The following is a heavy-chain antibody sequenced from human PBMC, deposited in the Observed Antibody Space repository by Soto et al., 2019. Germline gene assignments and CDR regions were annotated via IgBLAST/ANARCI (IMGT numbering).Heavy chain of an antibody. D-gene: IGHD3-3*01. J-gene: IGHJ5*02. V-gene: IGHV1-69*06. CDR3: ARDITPPLRFLEWSYNWFDP. CDR1: GGTFSSYA. Sequence: ASVKVSCKASGGTFSSYAISWMRQAPGQGLEWMGGIIPIFGTANYAQKFQGRVTITADKSTSTAYMELSSLRSEDTAVYYCARDITPPLRFLEWSYNWFDPWGQGTLVTVSS. CDR2: IIPIFGTA.